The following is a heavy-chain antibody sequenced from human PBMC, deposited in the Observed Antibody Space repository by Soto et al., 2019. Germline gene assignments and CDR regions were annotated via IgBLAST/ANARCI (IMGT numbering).Heavy chain of an antibody. CDR1: GFTFSSYA. J-gene: IGHJ4*02. CDR2: ISGSGGST. Sequence: GGSLRLSCAASGFTFSSYAMSWVRQAPGKGLKWVSAISGSGGSTYYADSVKGRFTISRDNSEITLYLQMNSLRAEDTAVYYCAKGYESITIFGVDLFYYWGQGTLVTVSS. D-gene: IGHD3-3*01. V-gene: IGHV3-23*01. CDR3: AKGYESITIFGVDLFYY.